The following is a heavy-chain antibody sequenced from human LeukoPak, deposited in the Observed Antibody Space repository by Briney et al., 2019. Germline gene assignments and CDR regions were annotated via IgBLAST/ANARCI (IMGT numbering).Heavy chain of an antibody. CDR3: ARDLPNYDILTGYRWFDL. CDR1: GFTFSSYW. CDR2: IKQDGSEK. Sequence: PGGSLRLSCAASGFTFSSYWMSWVRQAPGKGLEWVANIKQDGSEKYYVDSVKGRFTISRDNAKNSLYLQMNSLRAEDTAVYYCARDLPNYDILTGYRWFDLWGQGTLVTVSS. D-gene: IGHD3-9*01. V-gene: IGHV3-7*03. J-gene: IGHJ5*02.